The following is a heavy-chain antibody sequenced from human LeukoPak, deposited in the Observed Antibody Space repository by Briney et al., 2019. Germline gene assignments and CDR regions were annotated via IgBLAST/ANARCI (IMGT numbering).Heavy chain of an antibody. CDR1: GGTFSSSG. D-gene: IGHD6-13*01. CDR2: INPSGGST. Sequence: ASVKVSCKASGGTFSSSGVSWVRQSPGQGLEWMGIINPSGGSTSYAQKFQGRVTMTRDTSTSTVYIELSSLRSEDTAVYYCARSIAAVGSFDYWGQGTLVTVSS. CDR3: ARSIAAVGSFDY. J-gene: IGHJ4*02. V-gene: IGHV1-46*01.